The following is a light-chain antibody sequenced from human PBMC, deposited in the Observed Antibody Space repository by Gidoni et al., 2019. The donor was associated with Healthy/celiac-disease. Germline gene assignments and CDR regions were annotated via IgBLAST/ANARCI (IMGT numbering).Light chain of an antibody. CDR1: SSNTGSNT. Sequence: QSVLTQPPSASGTPGQSVTISCSGSSSNTGSNTVNWYQQLPGTAPKLLIYSNNQRPSGVPDRFSGSKSGTSASLAISGLQSEDEADYYCAAWDDSLNGHWVFGGGTKLTVL. CDR3: AAWDDSLNGHWV. V-gene: IGLV1-44*01. J-gene: IGLJ3*02. CDR2: SNN.